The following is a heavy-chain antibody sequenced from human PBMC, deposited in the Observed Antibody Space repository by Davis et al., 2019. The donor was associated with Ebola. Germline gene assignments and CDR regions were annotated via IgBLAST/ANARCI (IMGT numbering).Heavy chain of an antibody. V-gene: IGHV1-3*01. CDR3: AREGGDTVTTILYYYGMDV. D-gene: IGHD4-11*01. CDR2: INAGNGNT. Sequence: ASVKVSCKASGYTFTSYAMHWVRQAPGQRLEWMGWINAGNGNTKYSQKFQGRVTITRDTSASTAYVELSSLRSEDTAVYYCAREGGDTVTTILYYYGMDVWGQGTTVTVSS. J-gene: IGHJ6*02. CDR1: GYTFTSYA.